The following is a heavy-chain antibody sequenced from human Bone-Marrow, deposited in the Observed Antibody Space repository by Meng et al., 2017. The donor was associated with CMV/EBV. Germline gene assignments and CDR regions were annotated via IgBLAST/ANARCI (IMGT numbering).Heavy chain of an antibody. CDR3: ARDFSSTDAFDI. J-gene: IGHJ3*02. CDR2: ISSSGNTI. Sequence: GGSLRLSCAASGFTFSDYYMSWIRQAPGKGLEWVSYISSSGNTIYYADSMKGRFTISRDNAKNSLYLQMNSLRAEDTAVYYCARDFSSTDAFDIWGQGTMVTVSS. CDR1: GFTFSDYY. D-gene: IGHD2-2*01. V-gene: IGHV3-11*01.